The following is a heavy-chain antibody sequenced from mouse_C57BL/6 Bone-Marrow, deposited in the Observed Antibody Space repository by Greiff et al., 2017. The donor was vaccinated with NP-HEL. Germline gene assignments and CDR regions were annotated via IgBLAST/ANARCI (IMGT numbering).Heavy chain of an antibody. CDR2: IYPGDGGT. CDR1: GYAFSSSW. Sequence: VQGVESGPELVKPGASVKISCKASGYAFSSSWMNWVKQRPGKGLEWIGRIYPGDGGTNYNGKFKGKATLTADKSSSTAYMQLSSLTSEDSAVYFCARPYAMDYWGQGTSVTVSS. J-gene: IGHJ4*01. CDR3: ARPYAMDY. V-gene: IGHV1-82*01.